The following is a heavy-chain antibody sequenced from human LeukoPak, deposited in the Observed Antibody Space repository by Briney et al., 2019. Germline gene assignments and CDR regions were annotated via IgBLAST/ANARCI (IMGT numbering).Heavy chain of an antibody. V-gene: IGHV5-51*01. CDR2: IYPGDSDT. CDR3: ARQIEKQWLVLSNDAFDI. CDR1: GYSFTSYW. J-gene: IGHJ3*02. Sequence: GESLKISCKGSGYSFTSYWIGWVRQMPGKGLEWMGIIYPGDSDTTYSPSFQGQVTISADKSISTAYLQWSSLKASDTAMYYCARQIEKQWLVLSNDAFDIWGQGTMVTVSS. D-gene: IGHD6-19*01.